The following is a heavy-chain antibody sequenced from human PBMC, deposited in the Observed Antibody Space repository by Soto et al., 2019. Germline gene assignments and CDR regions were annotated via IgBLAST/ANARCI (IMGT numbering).Heavy chain of an antibody. CDR1: GGSFSGYY. J-gene: IGHJ3*02. CDR3: ARYCSGGSCYSDAFDI. V-gene: IGHV4-34*01. CDR2: INHSGST. Sequence: SETLSLTCAVYGGSFSGYYWSWIRQPPGKGLEWIGEINHSGSTNYNPSLKGRVTISVDTSKNQFSLKLSSVTAADTAVYYCARYCSGGSCYSDAFDIWGQGTMVTVSS. D-gene: IGHD2-15*01.